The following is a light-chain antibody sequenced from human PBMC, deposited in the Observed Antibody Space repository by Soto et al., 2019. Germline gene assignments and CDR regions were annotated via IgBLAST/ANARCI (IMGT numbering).Light chain of an antibody. J-gene: IGLJ1*01. CDR1: SSDVGSYNR. CDR3: SSYTSSTTYT. CDR2: EVT. V-gene: IGLV2-18*02. Sequence: QSVLTQPPSVSGSPGQSVTISCPGTSSDVGSYNRVSWYQQPPGTAPKLMIYEVTNRPSRVPDRFSGSKSGNAASLTISGLQAEDEADYYCSSYTSSTTYTFGTGTKVTVL.